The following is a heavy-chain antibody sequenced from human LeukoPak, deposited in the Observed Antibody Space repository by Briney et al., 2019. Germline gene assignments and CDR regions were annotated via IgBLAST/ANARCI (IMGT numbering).Heavy chain of an antibody. J-gene: IGHJ4*02. D-gene: IGHD1-26*01. V-gene: IGHV3-9*01. CDR3: AKYSGSFLGVYYFDY. CDR1: GFTFDDYA. Sequence: GGSLRLSCAASGFTFDDYAMHWVRHAPGKGLEWVSGISWNSGSIGYADSVKGRFTISRDNAKNSLYLQMNSLRAEDTALYYCAKYSGSFLGVYYFDYWGQGTLVTVSS. CDR2: ISWNSGSI.